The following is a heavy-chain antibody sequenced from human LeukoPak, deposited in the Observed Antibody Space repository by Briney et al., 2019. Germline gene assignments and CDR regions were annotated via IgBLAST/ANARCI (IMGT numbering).Heavy chain of an antibody. J-gene: IGHJ4*02. CDR2: IYYSGST. CDR1: GGSISSYY. V-gene: IGHV4-59*06. Sequence: SETLSLTCTVSGGSISSYYWSWIRQHPGKGLEWIGYIYYSGSTYYNPSLKSRVTISVDTSKNQFSLKLSSVTAADTAVYYCARETYYDSSGHVFDYWGQGTLVTVSS. D-gene: IGHD3-22*01. CDR3: ARETYYDSSGHVFDY.